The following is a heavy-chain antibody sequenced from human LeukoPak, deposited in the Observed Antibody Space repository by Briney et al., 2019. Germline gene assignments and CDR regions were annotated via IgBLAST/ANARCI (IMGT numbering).Heavy chain of an antibody. CDR1: GFTFSNYA. CDR3: AKDSVAAFDY. D-gene: IGHD6-19*01. J-gene: IGHJ4*02. V-gene: IGHV3-23*01. Sequence: PGGSLRLSCAASGFTFSNYAMTWVRQAPGKGLEWVPAISGSGGSTYYADSVKGRFTISRDNSKNTPYLQMNSLRAEDTAVYYCAKDSVAAFDYWGQGTLVTVSS. CDR2: ISGSGGST.